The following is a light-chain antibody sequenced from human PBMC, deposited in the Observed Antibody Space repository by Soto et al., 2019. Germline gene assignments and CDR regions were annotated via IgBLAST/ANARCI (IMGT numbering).Light chain of an antibody. V-gene: IGKV3-15*01. CDR3: QQYHNWPPQYT. CDR1: QSVASN. Sequence: EIVMTQSPASLSVSPGDGATLSCRASQSVASNVAWYQQKPAQGPRLLIHGASTRAVGVPARFRGSGSGTDFTLTISSLQSEDFAVYYCQQYHNWPPQYTFGQGTKLQIK. CDR2: GAS. J-gene: IGKJ2*01.